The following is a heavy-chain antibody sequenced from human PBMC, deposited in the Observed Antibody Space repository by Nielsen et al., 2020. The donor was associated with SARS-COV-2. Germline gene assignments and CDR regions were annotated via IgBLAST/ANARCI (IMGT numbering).Heavy chain of an antibody. V-gene: IGHV1-69*13. J-gene: IGHJ6*02. D-gene: IGHD1-26*01. CDR3: ARDLGATNYYYYGMDV. Sequence: SVKVSCKASGGTFSSYAISWVRQAPGQGLEWMGGIIPIFGTANYAQKFQGRVTITADESTSTAYMELSSLRSEDTAVNYCARDLGATNYYYYGMDVWGQGTTVTVSS. CDR2: IIPIFGTA. CDR1: GGTFSSYA.